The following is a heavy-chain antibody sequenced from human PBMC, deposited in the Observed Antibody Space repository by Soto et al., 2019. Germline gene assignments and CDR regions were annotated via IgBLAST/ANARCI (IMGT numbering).Heavy chain of an antibody. J-gene: IGHJ6*02. Sequence: QVQLVESGGGVVQPGRSLRLSCAASGFTFSSYAMHWVRQAPGKGLEWVAVISYDGSNKYYADSVKGRFTISRDNSKNTLYLQMNSLRAEDTAVYYCARDRGSGSYFGGTYGMDVWGQGTTVTVSS. D-gene: IGHD3-10*01. CDR3: ARDRGSGSYFGGTYGMDV. CDR2: ISYDGSNK. V-gene: IGHV3-30-3*01. CDR1: GFTFSSYA.